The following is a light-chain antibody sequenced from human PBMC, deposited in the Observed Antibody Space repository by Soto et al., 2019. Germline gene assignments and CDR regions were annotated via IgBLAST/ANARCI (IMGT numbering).Light chain of an antibody. J-gene: IGKJ1*01. Sequence: EVVMTQSPATLSVSPGERATLSCRASQSVGSNFAWYQQKPGQAPRLLIYGASTRATDIPGRFSGSGSGTEFTLTISSLQSEDFAVSYCQQYNNWPRTFGQGTKVEIK. CDR3: QQYNNWPRT. CDR1: QSVGSN. CDR2: GAS. V-gene: IGKV3-15*01.